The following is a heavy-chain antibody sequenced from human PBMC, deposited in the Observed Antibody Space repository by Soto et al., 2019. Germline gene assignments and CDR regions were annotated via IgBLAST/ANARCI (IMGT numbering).Heavy chain of an antibody. CDR3: AKERGRERNLAMDV. V-gene: IGHV3-30*18. J-gene: IGHJ6*02. Sequence: GGSLRLSCVVSGLTFSYYVFHWVRQSPGKGLDWVAAISYDGSFVYYADSVRGRFTISRDNSRNTLDLQMNTLRHEDTAVYYCAKERGRERNLAMDVWAQGTSVTVSS. CDR1: GLTFSYYV. D-gene: IGHD1-1*01. CDR2: ISYDGSFV.